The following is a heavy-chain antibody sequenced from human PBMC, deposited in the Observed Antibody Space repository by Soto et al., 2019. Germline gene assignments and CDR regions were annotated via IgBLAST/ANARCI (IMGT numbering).Heavy chain of an antibody. D-gene: IGHD3-22*01. V-gene: IGHV1-18*01. CDR1: GYTFTSYG. J-gene: IGHJ5*02. CDR3: ARVYYYDSSGYGDWFDP. CDR2: ISAYNGNT. Sequence: WASVKVSCKASGYTFTSYGISWVRQAPGQGLEWMGWISAYNGNTNYAQKLQGGVTMTTDTSTSTAYMELRSLRSDDTAVYYCARVYYYDSSGYGDWFDPWGQGTLVTVSS.